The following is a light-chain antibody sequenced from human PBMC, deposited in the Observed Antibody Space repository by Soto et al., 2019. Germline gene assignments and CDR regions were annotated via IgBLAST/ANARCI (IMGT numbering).Light chain of an antibody. CDR2: AAY. J-gene: IGKJ2*01. V-gene: IGKV1-39*01. Sequence: DIPMTQSPSSLSASVGDRITITCRASQSIGSYLNWYQRKPGRAPNLLIYAAYSLQSGVPSRFSGSGSGTDFTLTISGLRPEDFATYYCQQSSSAPLSFGQGTKLEIK. CDR1: QSIGSY. CDR3: QQSSSAPLS.